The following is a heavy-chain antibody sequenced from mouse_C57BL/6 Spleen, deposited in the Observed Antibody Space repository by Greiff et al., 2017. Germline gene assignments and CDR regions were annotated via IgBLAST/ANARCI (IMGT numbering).Heavy chain of an antibody. CDR2: INPSSGYT. CDR1: GYTFTSYW. CDR3: AKGGDVGGFGC. D-gene: IGHD3-3*01. V-gene: IGHV1-7*01. Sequence: QVQLKQSGAELAKPGASVKLSCKASGYTFTSYWMHWVKQRPGQGLEWIGYINPSSGYTKYNQKFKDKATVTADKSSSTAYMQLSSLTYEDSAVYYCAKGGDVGGFGCWGQGTTLTVS. J-gene: IGHJ2*01.